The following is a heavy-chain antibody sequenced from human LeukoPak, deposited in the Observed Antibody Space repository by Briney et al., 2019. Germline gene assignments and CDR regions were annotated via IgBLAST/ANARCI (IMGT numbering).Heavy chain of an antibody. CDR2: IYYSGGT. D-gene: IGHD6-13*01. J-gene: IGHJ4*02. CDR1: GGSISSGDYY. V-gene: IGHV4-30-4*01. CDR3: ARWYSSSWAFDY. Sequence: SQTLSLTCTVSGGSISSGDYYWSWIRQPPGKGLEWIGYIYYSGGTYYNPSLKRRVTISVDTSKNQFSLKLSSVTAADTAVYYCARWYSSSWAFDYWGQGTLVTVSS.